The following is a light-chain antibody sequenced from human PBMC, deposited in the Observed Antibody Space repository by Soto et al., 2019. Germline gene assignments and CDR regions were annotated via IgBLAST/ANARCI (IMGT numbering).Light chain of an antibody. CDR3: SSYTSSSTWV. CDR1: SSDIGAYNS. CDR2: EVS. V-gene: IGLV2-14*01. Sequence: QSVLTQPASVSGSPGQSITISCTGTSSDIGAYNSVSWYQQYPGRAPKLMIYEVSNRPSGVSNRFSGSKSGNTASLTISGLQTEDEADYYCSSYTSSSTWVFGGGTQLTVL. J-gene: IGLJ3*02.